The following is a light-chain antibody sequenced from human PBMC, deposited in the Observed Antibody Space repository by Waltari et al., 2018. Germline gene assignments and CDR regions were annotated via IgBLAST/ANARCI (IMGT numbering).Light chain of an antibody. CDR2: KDS. Sequence: SYELTQPPSVSVSPGQMARITCSGDALPKQYAYWYQQKPGQAPVLGIYKDSERPSGIPERFSGSSSGTTVTLTTSGVQAEDEADYYCQSADSSGTYPVVFGGRTKLTVL. CDR3: QSADSSGTYPVV. J-gene: IGLJ2*01. CDR1: ALPKQY. V-gene: IGLV3-25*03.